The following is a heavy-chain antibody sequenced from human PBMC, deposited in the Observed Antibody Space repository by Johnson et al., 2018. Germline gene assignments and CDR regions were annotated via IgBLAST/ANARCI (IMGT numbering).Heavy chain of an antibody. Sequence: EVQLLESGGGLVQPGGSLRLSCAASGFTVSSNYMSWVRQAPGKGLEWVSVIYSGGSTYYADSVKGRFTISRDNSKNTLYLQMNSLRAEDTAGYYCTRAYYYDSSPFQHWGQGTLVTVSS. J-gene: IGHJ1*01. D-gene: IGHD3-22*01. CDR1: GFTVSSNY. V-gene: IGHV3-66*02. CDR3: TRAYYYDSSPFQH. CDR2: IYSGGST.